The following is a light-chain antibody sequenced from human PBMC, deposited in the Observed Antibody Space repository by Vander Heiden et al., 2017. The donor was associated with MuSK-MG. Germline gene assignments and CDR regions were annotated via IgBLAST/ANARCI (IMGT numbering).Light chain of an antibody. CDR1: QGISNY. CDR2: EAT. CDR3: QQYDSAPVT. J-gene: IGKJ5*01. Sequence: DIQMTQSPSSLSASVADRVTITCRASQGISNYLAWYQQKPGKLPKLLIYEATTLQSGVPSRFSGSGSGTDFTLTVSSLQPEDVATYYCQQYDSAPVTFGQGTRLEIK. V-gene: IGKV1-27*01.